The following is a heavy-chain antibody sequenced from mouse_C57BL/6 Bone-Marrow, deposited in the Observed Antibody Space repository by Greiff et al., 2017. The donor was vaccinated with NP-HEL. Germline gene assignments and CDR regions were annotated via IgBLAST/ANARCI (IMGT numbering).Heavy chain of an antibody. CDR2: IDPSDSYT. D-gene: IGHD1-1*01. CDR3: ARSYYGSSSHWYFDV. Sequence: QVHVKQPGAELVMPGASVKLSCKASGYTFTSYWMHWVKQRPGQGLEWIGEIDPSDSYTNYNQKFKGKSTLTVDKSSSTAYMQLSSLTSEDSAVYYCARSYYGSSSHWYFDVWGTGTTVTVSS. J-gene: IGHJ1*03. CDR1: GYTFTSYW. V-gene: IGHV1-69*01.